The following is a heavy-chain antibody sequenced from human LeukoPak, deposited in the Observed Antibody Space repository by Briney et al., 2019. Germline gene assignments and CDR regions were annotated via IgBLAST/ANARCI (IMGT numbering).Heavy chain of an antibody. CDR1: GFTFSSHW. CDR3: ARLSDTEGSSTCYRASDI. J-gene: IGHJ3*02. V-gene: IGHV3-7*01. D-gene: IGHD2-2*01. Sequence: GGSLRLSCAASGFTFSSHWMSWVRQAPGKGLEWVANIKQDGSDKKYVESVKGRFTISRDNAKNSLYLQMNSLRVEDTAVYYCARLSDTEGSSTCYRASDIWGQGTMVTVSS. CDR2: IKQDGSDK.